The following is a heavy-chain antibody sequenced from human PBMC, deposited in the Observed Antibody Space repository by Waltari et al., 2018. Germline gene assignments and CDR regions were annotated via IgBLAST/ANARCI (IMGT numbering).Heavy chain of an antibody. CDR3: AKDGLGVVSSVGNY. J-gene: IGHJ4*02. V-gene: IGHV3-23*03. D-gene: IGHD3-3*01. CDR2: IYSGGSST. Sequence: EVQLLESGGGLVQPGGSLRLSCAASGFTFSSYAMSWVRQAPGKGLEWVAVIYSGGSSTYYADSVKGRFTISRDKSKNTLYLQMNSLRAEDTAVYYCAKDGLGVVSSVGNYWGQGTLVTVSS. CDR1: GFTFSSYA.